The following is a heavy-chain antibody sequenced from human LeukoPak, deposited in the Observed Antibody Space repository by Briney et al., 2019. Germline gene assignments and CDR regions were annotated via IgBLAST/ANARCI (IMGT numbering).Heavy chain of an antibody. D-gene: IGHD6-13*01. CDR2: IYYSGNT. J-gene: IGHJ4*02. Sequence: PSETLSLTCTVSTGSISGDYWSWIRQPPGKGLEWIGYIYYSGNTDYNPSLKSRVTISVDTSKNQFFLKLSSVTAADTAVYYCARARYSSSWACDYWGQGTLVTVSS. V-gene: IGHV4-59*01. CDR1: TGSISGDY. CDR3: ARARYSSSWACDY.